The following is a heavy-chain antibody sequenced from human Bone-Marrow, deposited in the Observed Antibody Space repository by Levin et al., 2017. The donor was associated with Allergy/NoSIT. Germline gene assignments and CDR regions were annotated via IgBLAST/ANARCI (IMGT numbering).Heavy chain of an antibody. Sequence: QRGESLKISCAASGFTFSNYGIHWVRQAPGKGLEWVAVLSQDGSNEFYADSVKGRFSISRDNSKNSVYLQMTSLRADDTAVYFCAKEHIRGTFDVWGQGTMVTVSS. CDR2: LSQDGSNE. CDR1: GFTFSNYG. CDR3: AKEHIRGTFDV. J-gene: IGHJ3*01. D-gene: IGHD2-21*01. V-gene: IGHV3-30*18.